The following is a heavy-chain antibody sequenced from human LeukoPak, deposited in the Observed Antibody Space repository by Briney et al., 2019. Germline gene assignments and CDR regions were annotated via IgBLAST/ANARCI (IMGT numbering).Heavy chain of an antibody. Sequence: PGGSLRLSCAASGFTVSSNYMTWVRQAPGKGLEWVSVIYSGGSTYYADSVKGRFTISRDISKNTLYLQMNSLRAEDTAVYYCARLISSSARGYFDYWGQGTLVTVSS. D-gene: IGHD6-6*01. CDR1: GFTVSSNY. CDR2: IYSGGST. J-gene: IGHJ4*02. CDR3: ARLISSSARGYFDY. V-gene: IGHV3-53*01.